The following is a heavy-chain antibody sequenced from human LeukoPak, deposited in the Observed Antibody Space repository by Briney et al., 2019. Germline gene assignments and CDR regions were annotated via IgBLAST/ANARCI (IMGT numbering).Heavy chain of an antibody. CDR1: GFTVSSNY. V-gene: IGHV3-53*04. CDR3: VRDPSYGSSWYYYMDV. J-gene: IGHJ6*03. Sequence: PGGSLRLSCAASGFTVSSNYMSWVRQAPGKGLEWVSVIYSGGSTYYADSVKGRFTISRHNSKNTLYLQMNSLRAEDTAVYYCVRDPSYGSSWYYYMDVWGKGTTVTVSS. CDR2: IYSGGST. D-gene: IGHD6-13*01.